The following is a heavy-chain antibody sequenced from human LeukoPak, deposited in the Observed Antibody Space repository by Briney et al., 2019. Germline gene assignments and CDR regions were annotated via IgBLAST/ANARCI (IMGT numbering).Heavy chain of an antibody. D-gene: IGHD2-15*01. CDR3: VRARCSGGSCYFFDS. Sequence: ASVTVSCTASGFTFIVYYIHWVRQAPGQGREWMGIINPNGGSTRYAQKFQGRVTMTRDMSTSTIYMELSSLRSEDTALFYCVRARCSGGSCYFFDSWGQGTLVTVSS. CDR2: INPNGGST. V-gene: IGHV1-46*01. CDR1: GFTFIVYY. J-gene: IGHJ4*02.